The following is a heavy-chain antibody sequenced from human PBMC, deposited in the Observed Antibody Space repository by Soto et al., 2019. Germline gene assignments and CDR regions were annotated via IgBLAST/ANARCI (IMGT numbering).Heavy chain of an antibody. V-gene: IGHV6-1*01. CDR3: ARDPDILTGYRTPGLFDP. Sequence: PSETLSLTCAISGDSVSSNSAAWNWIRQSPSRGLEWLGRTYYRSKWYNDYAVSVKSRITINPDTSKNQFSLQLNSVTPEDTAVYYCARDPDILTGYRTPGLFDPWGQGTLVPVSS. D-gene: IGHD3-9*01. J-gene: IGHJ5*02. CDR2: TYYRSKWYN. CDR1: GDSVSSNSAA.